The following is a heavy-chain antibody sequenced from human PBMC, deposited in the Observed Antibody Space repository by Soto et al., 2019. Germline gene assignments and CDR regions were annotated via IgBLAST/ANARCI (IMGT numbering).Heavy chain of an antibody. J-gene: IGHJ4*02. CDR3: ARSVAVPGAHIDY. D-gene: IGHD6-19*01. CDR2: VYYTGST. V-gene: IGHV4-59*01. Sequence: SETLSLTCSVSCGSISGSYWSWIRQSPGKGLEWLGYVYYTGSTNYSPSLRSRVRISVDTSKDEFSLRLSSVTAADTAVYFCARSVAVPGAHIDYWGQGTQVNVSS. CDR1: CGSISGSY.